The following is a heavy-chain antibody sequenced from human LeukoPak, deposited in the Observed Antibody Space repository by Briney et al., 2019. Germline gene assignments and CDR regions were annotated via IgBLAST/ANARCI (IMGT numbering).Heavy chain of an antibody. CDR3: TTDGYSGYDIFDY. Sequence: PGGSLRLSCAASGFTFSNPWMSWVRQAPGKGLEWVGRIKSKNDGGTTDSAAPVKGRFTISRDDSKNTLSLQMNILKPEDTAVYYCTTDGYSGYDIFDYWGQGTLVTVSS. J-gene: IGHJ4*02. V-gene: IGHV3-15*01. D-gene: IGHD5-12*01. CDR2: IKSKNDGGTT. CDR1: GFTFSNPW.